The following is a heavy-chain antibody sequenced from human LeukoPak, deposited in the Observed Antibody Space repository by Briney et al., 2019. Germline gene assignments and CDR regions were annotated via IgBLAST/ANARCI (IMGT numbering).Heavy chain of an antibody. Sequence: ASVKVSCKASGYTFTSHVMHWVRQAPGHRLEWMGWIDTGNGNTKYSQKFQGRVTITRDTSASTAYMELRSLRSDDTAVYYCARVRESSDDAFDIWGQGTMVTVSS. V-gene: IGHV1-3*04. CDR2: IDTGNGNT. CDR1: GYTFTSHV. CDR3: ARVRESSDDAFDI. J-gene: IGHJ3*02.